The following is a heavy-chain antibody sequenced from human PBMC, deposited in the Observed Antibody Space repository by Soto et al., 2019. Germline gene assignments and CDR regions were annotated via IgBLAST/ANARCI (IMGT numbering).Heavy chain of an antibody. D-gene: IGHD6-13*01. J-gene: IGHJ5*02. CDR3: TRDASRDSSARGWFDP. V-gene: IGHV3-21*01. CDR2: ISSNSAYI. Sequence: PVGSLSLTCAASGFSFRSFTMNWVRQAPGKGLEWVSTISSNSAYIYYTDALRGRFTISRDNAKNSLHLQMNCLRAEDTAVYYCTRDASRDSSARGWFDPWGPGTLATVSS. CDR1: GFSFRSFT.